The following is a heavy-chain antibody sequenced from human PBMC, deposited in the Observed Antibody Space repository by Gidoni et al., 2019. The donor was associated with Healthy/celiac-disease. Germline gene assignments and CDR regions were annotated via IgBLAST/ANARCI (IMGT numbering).Heavy chain of an antibody. Sequence: QVQLQQWGAGLLKPSETLSLTCAVYGGSFSGYYWSWIRQPPGKGLEWIGEINHSGSTNYNPSLKSRVTISVDTSKNQFSLKLSSVTAADTAVYYCATRITMVRGVFDPWGQGTLVTVSS. D-gene: IGHD3-10*01. CDR1: GGSFSGYY. CDR3: ATRITMVRGVFDP. V-gene: IGHV4-34*01. J-gene: IGHJ5*02. CDR2: INHSGST.